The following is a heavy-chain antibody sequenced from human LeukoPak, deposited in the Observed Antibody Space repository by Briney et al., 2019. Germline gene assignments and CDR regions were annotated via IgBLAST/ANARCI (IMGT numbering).Heavy chain of an antibody. J-gene: IGHJ4*02. D-gene: IGHD3-16*02. CDR2: IYYSGST. CDR1: GGSISSSNW. Sequence: PSGTLSLTCAVSGGSISSSNWWSWVRQPPGKGLEWIGYIYYSGSTNYNPSLKSRVTISVDTSKNQFSLKLSSVTAADTAVYYCARHVKDDYVWGSYRYYFDYWGQGTLVTVSS. CDR3: ARHVKDDYVWGSYRYYFDY. V-gene: IGHV4-4*02.